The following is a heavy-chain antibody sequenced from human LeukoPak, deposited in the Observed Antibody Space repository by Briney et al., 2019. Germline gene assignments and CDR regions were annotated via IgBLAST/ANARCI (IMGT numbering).Heavy chain of an antibody. CDR3: ARQIAAAGMWWFDP. CDR1: GGTFSSYA. J-gene: IGHJ5*02. V-gene: IGHV1-69*01. Sequence: SVKASCKASGGTFSSYAISWVRQAPGQGLEWMGGIIPIFGTANYAQKFQGRVTITADESTSTAYMELSSLRSEDTAVYYCARQIAAAGMWWFDPWGQGTLVTVSS. D-gene: IGHD6-13*01. CDR2: IIPIFGTA.